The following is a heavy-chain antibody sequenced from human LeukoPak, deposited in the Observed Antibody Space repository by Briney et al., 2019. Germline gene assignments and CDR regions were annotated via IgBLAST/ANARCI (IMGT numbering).Heavy chain of an antibody. Sequence: ASEKVSCKASGYTFTGYCMHWVRQAPGQGLEWMGWLNPQTGDTHFAQKFQGRVTFTRDTSISTAYMAMSRLRSDDTAVFYCARGSRYHDWLSPLDSWGQGTLVTVSS. CDR1: GYTFTGYC. CDR2: LNPQTGDT. J-gene: IGHJ4*02. CDR3: ARGSRYHDWLSPLDS. V-gene: IGHV1-2*02. D-gene: IGHD3-9*01.